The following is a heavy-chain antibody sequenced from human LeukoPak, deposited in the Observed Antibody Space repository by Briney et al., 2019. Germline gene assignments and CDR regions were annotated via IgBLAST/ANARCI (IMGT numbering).Heavy chain of an antibody. J-gene: IGHJ4*02. D-gene: IGHD4-17*01. V-gene: IGHV1-18*01. CDR2: ISAYNGNT. CDR1: GYTFTSYG. CDR3: ARDGNGDYGHQFDY. Sequence: ASVKVSCKASGYTFTSYGISWVRQAPGQGLEWMGWISAYNGNTNYVQKLQGRVTMTTDTSTSTAYMELRSLRSDDTAVYYRARDGNGDYGHQFDYWGQGTLVTVSS.